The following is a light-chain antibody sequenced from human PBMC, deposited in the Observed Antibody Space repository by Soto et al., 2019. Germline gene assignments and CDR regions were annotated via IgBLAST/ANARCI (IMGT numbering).Light chain of an antibody. CDR2: DAS. J-gene: IGKJ2*01. CDR3: QQRGDWPRMPT. V-gene: IGKV3-11*01. Sequence: EIVLTQSPATLSLSPGERATLSCRASQSVSSYLAWYQQKPGQAPRHLIYDASKRSTGIPGRFSGRGFGTDFTLTLRRLEPEDFAVYYCQQRGDWPRMPTFGQGTQLEIK. CDR1: QSVSSY.